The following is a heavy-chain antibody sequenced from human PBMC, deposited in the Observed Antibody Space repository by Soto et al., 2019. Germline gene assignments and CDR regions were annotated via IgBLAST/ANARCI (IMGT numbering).Heavy chain of an antibody. CDR1: GFTFSTYA. CDR2: ISGRGGST. CDR3: AKDKRDYYDSSGPLDY. J-gene: IGHJ4*02. V-gene: IGHV3-23*01. D-gene: IGHD3-22*01. Sequence: EVQLLESGGGLVQPGGSLRLSCAASGFTFSTYAMSWVRQAPGKGLEWVSGISGRGGSTYYADSVKGRFTISRDNSKNTLYLRMNSLRAEDTAVYYCAKDKRDYYDSSGPLDYWGQGTLVTVSS.